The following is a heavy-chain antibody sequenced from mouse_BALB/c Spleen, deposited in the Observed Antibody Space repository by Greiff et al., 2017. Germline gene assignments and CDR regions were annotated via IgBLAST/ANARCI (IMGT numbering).Heavy chain of an antibody. V-gene: IGHV1S127*01. CDR3: ARDRTGAMDY. CDR2: IDPSDSET. Sequence: QVQLQQSGPQLVRPGASVKISCKASGYSFTSYWMHWVKQRPGQGLEWIGMIDPSDSETRLNQKFKDKATLTVDKSSSTAYMQLSSPTSEDSAVYYCARDRTGAMDYWGQGTSVTVSS. CDR1: GYSFTSYW. J-gene: IGHJ4*01.